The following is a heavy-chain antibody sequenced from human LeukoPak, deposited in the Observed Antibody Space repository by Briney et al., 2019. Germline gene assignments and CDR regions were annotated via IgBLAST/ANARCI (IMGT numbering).Heavy chain of an antibody. CDR1: GFTFSSFA. CDR2: TSYDGSNK. Sequence: GGSLRLSCAASGFTFSSFALHWVRQAPGKGLEWVAVTSYDGSNKYYADSAKGRFTISRDNSKDTLYLQMNSLRAEDTAVYHCARVWGVGWSASDYCGPGTPVTVSS. V-gene: IGHV3-30-3*01. CDR3: ARVWGVGWSASDY. J-gene: IGHJ4*01. D-gene: IGHD6-19*01.